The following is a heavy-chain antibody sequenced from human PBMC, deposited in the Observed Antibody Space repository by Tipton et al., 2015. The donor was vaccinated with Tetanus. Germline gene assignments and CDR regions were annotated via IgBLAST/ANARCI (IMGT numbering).Heavy chain of an antibody. CDR1: SGSISTYY. Sequence: TLSLTCTVSSGSISTYYWSWIRQPPGKGLEWIGEINPSGSTNYNPSLKSRVTISVDTSKNRVSLKLNSVTAADTAVYYCARGSKGSTAWFPDHYGMDVWGQGTTVTVSS. D-gene: IGHD6-19*01. CDR2: INPSGST. V-gene: IGHV4-34*01. J-gene: IGHJ6*02. CDR3: ARGSKGSTAWFPDHYGMDV.